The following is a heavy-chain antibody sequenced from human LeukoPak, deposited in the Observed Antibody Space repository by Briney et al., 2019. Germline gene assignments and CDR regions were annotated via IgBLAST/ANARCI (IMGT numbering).Heavy chain of an antibody. CDR3: ARNVRCYSVICPRDALAVAVPRSDS. J-gene: IGHJ4*02. V-gene: IGHV1-18*04. CDR2: ISAYNGNT. Sequence: ASVKVSCKASGYTFTGYYMHWVRQAPGQGLEWMGWISAYNGNTNYAQNLQGRVTMTTDTSTNTAYMELRSLTSDDTAIYYCARNVRCYSVICPRDALAVAVPRSDSWGQGTLVTVSS. CDR1: GYTFTGYY. D-gene: IGHD6-19*01.